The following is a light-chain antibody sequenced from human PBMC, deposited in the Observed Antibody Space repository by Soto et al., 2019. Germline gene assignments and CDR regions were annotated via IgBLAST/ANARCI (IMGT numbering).Light chain of an antibody. CDR2: KVS. V-gene: IGKV2-30*01. CDR1: QSLVYSDGNTY. Sequence: DVVMTQSPLSLPVTLGQPASISCRSSQSLVYSDGNTYLNWFQQRPGQSPRRLIYKVSNRDSGVPDRFGGSGSGTDFTRKISRVEAEDVGVYYCMQGTHWPPWTFGQGTKVEIK. CDR3: MQGTHWPPWT. J-gene: IGKJ1*01.